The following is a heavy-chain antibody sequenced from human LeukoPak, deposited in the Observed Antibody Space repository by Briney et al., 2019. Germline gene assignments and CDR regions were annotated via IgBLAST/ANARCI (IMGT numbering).Heavy chain of an antibody. CDR1: GFTFSTYA. D-gene: IGHD2-15*01. Sequence: PGGSLRLSXAASGFTFSTYAMSWVRQAPGKGLEWVSGISAGGGSTYYADSVKGRFTISRDNSKNTLYLQMNSLRAEDTAVYCCAKGSGGSSLDAFDIWGQGTMVTVSS. CDR2: ISAGGGST. J-gene: IGHJ3*02. CDR3: AKGSGGSSLDAFDI. V-gene: IGHV3-23*01.